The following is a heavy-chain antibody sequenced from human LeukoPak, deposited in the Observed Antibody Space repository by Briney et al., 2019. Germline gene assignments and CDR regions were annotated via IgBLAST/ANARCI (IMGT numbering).Heavy chain of an antibody. D-gene: IGHD2-15*01. CDR1: GYTFTSYD. Sequence: ASVKVSCKASGYTFTSYDINWVRQATGQGLEWMGWMNPNSGNTGYAQKFQGRVTMTRNTSISTAYMELSSLRSEDTAVYYCARGYCSGGSCYRNYYYYMDVWGKGTTGTVSS. CDR3: ARGYCSGGSCYRNYYYYMDV. CDR2: MNPNSGNT. J-gene: IGHJ6*03. V-gene: IGHV1-8*01.